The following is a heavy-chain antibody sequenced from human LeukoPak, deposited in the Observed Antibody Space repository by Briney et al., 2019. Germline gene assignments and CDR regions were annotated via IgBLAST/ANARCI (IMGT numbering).Heavy chain of an antibody. Sequence: SETLSLTCTVSGGSISSYYWSWIRQPPGKGLEWIGYIYYSGSTNYYPSLKSRVTISVDTSKNEFSLKLSSVTAADTAVYYCARGDDSARHYYYGSGSYGVWFDPWGQGTLVTVSS. V-gene: IGHV4-59*01. D-gene: IGHD3-10*01. CDR3: ARGDDSARHYYYGSGSYGVWFDP. J-gene: IGHJ5*02. CDR1: GGSISSYY. CDR2: IYYSGST.